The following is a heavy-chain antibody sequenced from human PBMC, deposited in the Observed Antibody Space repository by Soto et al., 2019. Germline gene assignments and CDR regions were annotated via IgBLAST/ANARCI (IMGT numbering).Heavy chain of an antibody. Sequence: PGESLKISCKGSGYSFTSYWISWVRQMPGKGLEWMGRIDPSDSYTNYSPSFQGHVTISADKSISTAYLQWSSLKASDTAMYYCARGMYYYDSSGYYGYWGQGTLVTVSS. CDR2: IDPSDSYT. CDR1: GYSFTSYW. D-gene: IGHD3-22*01. V-gene: IGHV5-10-1*01. CDR3: ARGMYYYDSSGYYGY. J-gene: IGHJ4*02.